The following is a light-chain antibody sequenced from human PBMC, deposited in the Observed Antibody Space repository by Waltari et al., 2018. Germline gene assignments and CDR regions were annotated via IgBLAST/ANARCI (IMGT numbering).Light chain of an antibody. J-gene: IGKJ1*01. CDR3: MQALQTPRT. CDR2: LGS. V-gene: IGKV2-28*01. CDR1: QSLLHSNGYNY. Sequence: QSPLSLPVTPGEPASISCRSSQSLLHSNGYNYLDWYLQKPGQSPQLLIYLGSNRASGVPDRFSGSGSGTDFTLKISRVEAEDVGVYYCMQALQTPRTFGQGTKVEIK.